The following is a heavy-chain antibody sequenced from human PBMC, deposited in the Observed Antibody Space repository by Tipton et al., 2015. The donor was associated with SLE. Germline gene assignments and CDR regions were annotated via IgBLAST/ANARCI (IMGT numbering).Heavy chain of an antibody. J-gene: IGHJ4*02. Sequence: TLSLTCTVSGGSISSHYWSWIRQPPGKGLEWIGYIYYSGSTNYNPSLKSRVTISVDTSKNQFSLKLSSVTAADTAVYYCARDRYWGQGTLVTVSS. V-gene: IGHV4-59*11. CDR2: IYYSGST. CDR3: ARDRY. CDR1: GGSISSHY.